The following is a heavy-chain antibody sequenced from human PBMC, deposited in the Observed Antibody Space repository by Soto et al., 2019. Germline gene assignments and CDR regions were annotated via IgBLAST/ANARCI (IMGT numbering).Heavy chain of an antibody. D-gene: IGHD3-16*02. Sequence: GESLKISCKGSGYSFTSYWIGWVRQMPGKGLEWMGIIYPGDSDTRYSPSFQGQVTISADKSISTAYLQWSSLKASDTAMYYCARQGHYDYVWGSYRSFDYGGQGTLVTVSS. CDR2: IYPGDSDT. V-gene: IGHV5-51*01. CDR1: GYSFTSYW. CDR3: ARQGHYDYVWGSYRSFDY. J-gene: IGHJ4*02.